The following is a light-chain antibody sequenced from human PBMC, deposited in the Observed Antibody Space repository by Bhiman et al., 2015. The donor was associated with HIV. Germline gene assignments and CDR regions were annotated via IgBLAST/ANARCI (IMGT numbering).Light chain of an antibody. CDR3: QAWDSANVV. CDR2: QNN. Sequence: SYELTQPPSVSVSPGQTASITCSGDKLGDKYVCWYQQKPGQSPVLVIYQNNKRPSGIPERFSGSNSGNTATLTISGSQVVDEADYFCQAWDSANVVFGGGTRLTVL. J-gene: IGLJ2*01. V-gene: IGLV3-1*01. CDR1: KLGDKY.